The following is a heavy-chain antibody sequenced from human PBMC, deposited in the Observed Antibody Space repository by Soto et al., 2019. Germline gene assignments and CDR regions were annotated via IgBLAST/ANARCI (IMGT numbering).Heavy chain of an antibody. D-gene: IGHD4-17*01. J-gene: IGHJ3*02. V-gene: IGHV4-31*02. CDR3: ARWTLRDGGFDI. Sequence: LCGGSISSGGYYWSWIRQHPGKGLEWIGYIYYSGSTYYNPSLKSRVTISVDTSKNQFSLKLSSVTAADTAVYYCARWTLRDGGFDIWGQGTMVTVSS. CDR1: GGSISSGGYY. CDR2: IYYSGST.